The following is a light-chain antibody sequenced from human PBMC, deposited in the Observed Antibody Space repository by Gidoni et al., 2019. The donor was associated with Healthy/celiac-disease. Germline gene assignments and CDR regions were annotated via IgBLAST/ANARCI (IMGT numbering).Light chain of an antibody. CDR1: QLVSSY. CDR2: DAP. J-gene: IGKJ5*01. V-gene: IGKV3-11*01. CDR3: QQRSNWPPIT. Sequence: EIVLTQSPATLSLSPGERATLSCRASQLVSSYLAWYQQKPGQAPRLLIYDAPNRATGIPARFSGSGSGTDFTLTISSLEPEDFAVYYCQQRSNWPPITFGQGTRLEIK.